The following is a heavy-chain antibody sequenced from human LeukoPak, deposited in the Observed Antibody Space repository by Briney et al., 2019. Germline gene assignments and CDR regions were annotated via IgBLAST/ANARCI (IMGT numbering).Heavy chain of an antibody. Sequence: PSETLSLTCTVSGGSISSGTYYWGWIRQPPGKGLQWIGSVYYSGSTYYNPSLQSRVTISVDTSKNHFSLKLSSVTAADTAVYYCARLRRCSSTSCYAGDNWFDPWGQGTLVTVSS. J-gene: IGHJ5*02. V-gene: IGHV4-39*07. D-gene: IGHD2-2*01. CDR3: ARLRRCSSTSCYAGDNWFDP. CDR2: VYYSGST. CDR1: GGSISSGTYY.